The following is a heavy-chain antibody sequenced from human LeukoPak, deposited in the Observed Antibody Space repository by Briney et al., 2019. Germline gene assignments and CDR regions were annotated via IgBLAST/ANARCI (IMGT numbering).Heavy chain of an antibody. CDR3: ARDPIEYSSSRGLDAFDI. D-gene: IGHD6-6*01. Sequence: PGGSLRLSCAASGFTFSSHSMNWVRQAPGKGLEWVSSISSSSSYIYYADSVKGRFTISRDNAKNSLYLQMNSLRAEDTAVYYCARDPIEYSSSRGLDAFDIWGQGTMVTVSS. CDR1: GFTFSSHS. V-gene: IGHV3-21*01. CDR2: ISSSSSYI. J-gene: IGHJ3*02.